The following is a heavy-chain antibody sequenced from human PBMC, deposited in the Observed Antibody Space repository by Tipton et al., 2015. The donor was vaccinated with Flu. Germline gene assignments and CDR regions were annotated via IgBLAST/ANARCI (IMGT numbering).Heavy chain of an antibody. V-gene: IGHV4-4*07. CDR2: IYTSGSA. CDR1: GDSITYYY. Sequence: GLVKPSETLSLTCTVSGDSITYYYWTWIRQPAGKGLEWIGRIYTSGSAIHNPSLKSRVTMSVDTSKNQFSLKLSSVTAADTAVYYCARASGSGTYVIFDYWGQGTLVTVSS. J-gene: IGHJ4*02. CDR3: ARASGSGTYVIFDY. D-gene: IGHD3-10*01.